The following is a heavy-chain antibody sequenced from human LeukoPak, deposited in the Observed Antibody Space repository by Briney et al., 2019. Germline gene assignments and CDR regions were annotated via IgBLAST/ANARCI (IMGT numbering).Heavy chain of an antibody. V-gene: IGHV3-66*01. J-gene: IGHJ3*02. CDR3: ARDADLTPGAFGI. CDR1: GFTVSSNY. D-gene: IGHD4-23*01. CDR2: IYSGGST. Sequence: GGSLRLSCAASGFTVSSNYMSWVRKAPGKGLEWVSVIYSGGSTYYADSVKGRFTISRDNSKNTLYLQMNSLRAEDSAVYYCARDADLTPGAFGIWGQGTLVTVSS.